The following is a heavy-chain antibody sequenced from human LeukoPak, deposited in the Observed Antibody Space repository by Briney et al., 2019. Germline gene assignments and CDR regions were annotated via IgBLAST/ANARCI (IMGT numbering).Heavy chain of an antibody. J-gene: IGHJ6*02. D-gene: IGHD4-4*01. Sequence: PGGSLRLSCAASGFTCGSYGMSWVRQAPGKGLEWVSAISGSGGSRNYADSVKGRFAISRDNSRNTLYLQMNSLRAEDTALYYCAKEDYSKFRANYYYYGMDVWGQGTTVTVSS. CDR3: AKEDYSKFRANYYYYGMDV. CDR2: ISGSGGSR. V-gene: IGHV3-23*01. CDR1: GFTCGSYG.